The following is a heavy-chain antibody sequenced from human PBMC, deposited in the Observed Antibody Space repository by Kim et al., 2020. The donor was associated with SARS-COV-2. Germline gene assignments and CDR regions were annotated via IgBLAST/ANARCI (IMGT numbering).Heavy chain of an antibody. Sequence: GGSLRLSCAASGFTFSDYYMSWIRQAPGKGLEWVSYISSSSSYTNYADSVKGRFTISRDNANNSLYLQMNSLRAEDTAVYYCAAELAGSGSLDSWGQGTMVTFSS. CDR2: ISSSSSYT. D-gene: IGHD1-26*01. CDR3: AAELAGSGSLDS. CDR1: GFTFSDYY. V-gene: IGHV3-11*06. J-gene: IGHJ3*01.